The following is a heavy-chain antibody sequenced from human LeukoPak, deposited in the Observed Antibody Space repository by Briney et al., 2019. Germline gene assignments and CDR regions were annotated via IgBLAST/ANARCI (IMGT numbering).Heavy chain of an antibody. CDR3: AKRSSGYRSVFDY. CDR2: ITGNGDKT. J-gene: IGHJ4*02. D-gene: IGHD3-22*01. V-gene: IGHV3-23*01. Sequence: PGGSLRLSCAASGFNSINYVMNWVRQAPGKGLEWVSSITGNGDKTYDADPVRGRFTISRDNSKNTLYLQMNSLRAEDTAVYYCAKRSSGYRSVFDYWGQGTLVTVSS. CDR1: GFNSINYV.